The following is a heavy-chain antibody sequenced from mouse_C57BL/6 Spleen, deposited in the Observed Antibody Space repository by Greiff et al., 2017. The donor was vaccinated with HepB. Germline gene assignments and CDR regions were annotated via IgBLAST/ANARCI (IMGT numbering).Heavy chain of an antibody. CDR2: IDPSDSYT. J-gene: IGHJ2*01. V-gene: IGHV1-59*01. CDR3: ARAWGIGKIY. D-gene: IGHD2-14*01. CDR1: GYTFTSYW. Sequence: QVQLQQPGAELVRPGTSVKLSCKASGYTFTSYWMHWVKQRPGQGLEWIGVIDPSDSYTNYNQKFKGKATLTVDTSSSTAYMQLSSLTSEDSAVCCWARAWGIGKIYWGQGTTRTVSS.